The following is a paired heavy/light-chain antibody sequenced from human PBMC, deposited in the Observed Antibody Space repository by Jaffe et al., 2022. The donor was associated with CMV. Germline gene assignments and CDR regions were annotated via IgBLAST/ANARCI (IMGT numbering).Heavy chain of an antibody. J-gene: IGHJ4*02. CDR3: AKNRQPTAITPDC. V-gene: IGHV3-30*18. D-gene: IGHD2-2*01. Sequence: QVQLVESGGGVVQPGRSLRLSCAASGFTFSNYGIHWVRQAPDKGLEWVTVISYDGRNKYYADSVKGRFTISRDNSKGTAYLQMDSLRPEDTAMYYCAKNRQPTAITPDCWGQGTLVTVSS. CDR2: ISYDGRNK. CDR1: GFTFSNYG.
Light chain of an antibody. Sequence: EIVMTQSPATLSVSPGERATLSCRASQSVSSNLAWYQQKPGQAPRLLIYDASTRATGIPARFSGSGSGTEFTLTVSSLQSEDFAVYYCQQYKDWPPITFGQGTRLEIK. CDR1: QSVSSN. CDR3: QQYKDWPPIT. V-gene: IGKV3-15*01. J-gene: IGKJ5*01. CDR2: DAS.